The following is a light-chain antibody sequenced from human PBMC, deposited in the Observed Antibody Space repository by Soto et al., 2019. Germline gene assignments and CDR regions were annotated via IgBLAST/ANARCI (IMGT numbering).Light chain of an antibody. CDR3: QQYNSYPLT. CDR2: KAS. CDR1: QSILSW. Sequence: DIQMTQSPSTLSASVGDRVTITCRASQSILSWLAWYQQKPGKAPNLLIYKASTLETGVPSRFSGSGSGTEFPLTISSLQPDDFANYYCQQYNSYPLTFGGGTKVEIK. J-gene: IGKJ4*01. V-gene: IGKV1-5*03.